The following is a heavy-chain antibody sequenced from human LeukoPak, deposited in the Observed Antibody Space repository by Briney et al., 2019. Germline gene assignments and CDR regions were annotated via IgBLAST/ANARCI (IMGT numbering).Heavy chain of an antibody. J-gene: IGHJ4*02. D-gene: IGHD1-26*01. CDR1: GFTFEDYG. V-gene: IGHV3-20*04. CDR3: ARVGDDSGSYYDYLDY. CDR2: INWNGVST. Sequence: GGSLRLSCVASGFTFEDYGMSWVRQAPGKGLERVSGINWNGVSTGYADSVKGRFTISRDNAKNSLYLQMNSLRAEDTASYYCARVGDDSGSYYDYLDYWGQGILVTVSS.